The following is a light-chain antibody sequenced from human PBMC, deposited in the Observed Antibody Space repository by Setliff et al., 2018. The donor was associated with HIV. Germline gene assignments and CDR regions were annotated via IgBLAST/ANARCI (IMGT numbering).Light chain of an antibody. V-gene: IGLV2-11*01. CDR2: DVD. J-gene: IGLJ1*01. CDR1: SSDVGGYSF. CDR3: CSYAGSPYV. Sequence: SALTQPRSVSGSPGQSVTFSCTATSSDVGGYSFVSWYQQHPDKAPRLIIYDVDKRPSGVPDRFSGSKSGDTASLTISNLQSEDEADYYCCSYAGSPYVFGGGTKVTVL.